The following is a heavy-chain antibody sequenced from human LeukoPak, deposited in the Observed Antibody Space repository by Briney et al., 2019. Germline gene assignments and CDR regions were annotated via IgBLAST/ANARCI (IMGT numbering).Heavy chain of an antibody. D-gene: IGHD1-26*01. J-gene: IGHJ6*02. Sequence: GGSLRLSCAASGFTFDDYAMHWVRQAPGKGLEWVSGISWNSGSIGYADSVKGRFTISRDNAKNSLYLQMNSLRAEDTALYYCAKDMVGARRYYGMDVWGQGTTVTVSS. CDR3: AKDMVGARRYYGMDV. CDR2: ISWNSGSI. CDR1: GFTFDDYA. V-gene: IGHV3-9*01.